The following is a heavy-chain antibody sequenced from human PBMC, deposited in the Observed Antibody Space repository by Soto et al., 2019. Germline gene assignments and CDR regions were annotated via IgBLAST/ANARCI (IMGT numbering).Heavy chain of an antibody. V-gene: IGHV4-4*02. CDR1: GGSISGSNW. D-gene: IGHD6-13*01. Sequence: SETLSLTCAVSGGSISGSNWWSWVRQPPGKGLEWIGESYHSGSTNSNPSLKSRVTISVDKSKNQFSLKLSSVTAADTAVYYCARGWYGSGGAYYYGMDVWGQGTTVTRLL. CDR2: SYHSGST. J-gene: IGHJ6*02. CDR3: ARGWYGSGGAYYYGMDV.